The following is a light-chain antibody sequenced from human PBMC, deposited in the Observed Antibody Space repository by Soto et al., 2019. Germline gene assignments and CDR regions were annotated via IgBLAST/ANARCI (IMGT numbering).Light chain of an antibody. J-gene: IGKJ2*01. CDR2: GAS. V-gene: IGKV3-20*01. Sequence: EIVLTQSPGTLSLSPGERATLSCRASQRVSSSYLAWYRQKPGQAPRLLIYGASSRATGIPDRFSGSGSGSDFTVTISRLEPEDFAVYFCQRYGSSPPFTFGQGTKVEI. CDR1: QRVSSSY. CDR3: QRYGSSPPFT.